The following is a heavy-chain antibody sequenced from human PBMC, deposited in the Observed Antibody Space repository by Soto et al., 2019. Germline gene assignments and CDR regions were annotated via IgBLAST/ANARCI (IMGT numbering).Heavy chain of an antibody. CDR2: IYYSGST. D-gene: IGHD6-13*01. CDR1: GGSISSYY. J-gene: IGHJ5*02. V-gene: IGHV4-59*01. CDR3: ARDGGSSWYNWFDP. Sequence: PSETLSLTCTVSGGSISSYYWSWIRQPPGKGLEWIGYIYYSGSTNYNPSLKSRVTISVDTSKNQFSLKLSSVTAADTAVYYCARDGGSSWYNWFDPWGQGTLVTVS.